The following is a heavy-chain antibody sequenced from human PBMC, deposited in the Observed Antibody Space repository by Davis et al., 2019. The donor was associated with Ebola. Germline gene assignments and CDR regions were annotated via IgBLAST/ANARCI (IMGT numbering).Heavy chain of an antibody. V-gene: IGHV3-23*01. CDR3: ARDYKLGSTSCGSSGGSCADY. J-gene: IGHJ4*02. CDR2: ISGSGGST. Sequence: GESLKISCAASGFTFSSYAMSWVRQAPGKGLEWVSAISGSGGSTYYADSVKGRFTISRDNSKNTLYLQMNSLRAEDTAVYYCARDYKLGSTSCGSSGGSCADYWGQGTLVTVSS. D-gene: IGHD2-15*01. CDR1: GFTFSSYA.